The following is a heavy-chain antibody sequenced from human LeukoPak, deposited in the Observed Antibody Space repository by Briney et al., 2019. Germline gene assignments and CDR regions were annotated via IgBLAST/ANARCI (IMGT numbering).Heavy chain of an antibody. Sequence: PGGSLRLSCAASGFTYSSYAMSWVRQAPGKGLEWVSAISGSGGSTYYADSVNGRFTISRDNSKNTLYLQMNSLRAEDTAVYYCAKARVYYYDSSGFDYWGQGTLVTVSS. D-gene: IGHD3-22*01. CDR3: AKARVYYYDSSGFDY. CDR1: GFTYSSYA. CDR2: ISGSGGST. J-gene: IGHJ4*02. V-gene: IGHV3-23*01.